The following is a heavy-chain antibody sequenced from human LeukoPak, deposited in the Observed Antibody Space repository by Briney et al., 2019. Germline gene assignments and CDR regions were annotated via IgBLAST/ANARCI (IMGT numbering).Heavy chain of an antibody. J-gene: IGHJ4*02. V-gene: IGHV1-24*01. Sequence: ASVKVSCKVSGYTLTELSMHWVRQAPGKGLEWMGGFDPEDGETIYAQKFQGRVTMTQDTSTDTAYMELSSLRSEDTAVYYCATTDSSGSPSFDYWGQGTLVTVSS. D-gene: IGHD3-22*01. CDR3: ATTDSSGSPSFDY. CDR2: FDPEDGET. CDR1: GYTLTELS.